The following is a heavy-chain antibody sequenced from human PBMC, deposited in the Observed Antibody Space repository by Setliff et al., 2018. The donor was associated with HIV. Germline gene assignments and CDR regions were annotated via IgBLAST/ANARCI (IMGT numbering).Heavy chain of an antibody. D-gene: IGHD2-15*01. CDR2: IFYSGIT. J-gene: IGHJ1*01. CDR1: SGSITSRTYY. CDR3: ARDGRHDRNRWYVTHQYFKH. V-gene: IGHV4-39*07. Sequence: TLSLTCTVSSGSITSRTYYWGWIRQPPGKGLEWIVSIFYSGITYYNPSLKSRVSISVDTSKKQFSLRLSSVTAADTAVYHCARDGRHDRNRWYVTHQYFKHWGQGTLVTVSS.